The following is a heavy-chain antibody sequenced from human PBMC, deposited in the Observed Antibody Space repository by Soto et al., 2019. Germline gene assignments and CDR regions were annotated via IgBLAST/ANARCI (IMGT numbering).Heavy chain of an antibody. J-gene: IGHJ6*02. Sequence: GASLKISCKGSGYSFTRYWIGWVRQMPGKGLEWMGIIYPGDSDTRYSPSFQGQGTISADKSISTAYLQWSSLKASDTAMYYCARGGSMVRELFGYYYYYGMDVWGQGTTVTVSS. CDR2: IYPGDSDT. V-gene: IGHV5-51*01. D-gene: IGHD3-10*01. CDR3: ARGGSMVRELFGYYYYYGMDV. CDR1: GYSFTRYW.